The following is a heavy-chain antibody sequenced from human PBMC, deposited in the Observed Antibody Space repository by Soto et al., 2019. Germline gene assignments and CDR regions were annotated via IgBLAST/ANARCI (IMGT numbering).Heavy chain of an antibody. V-gene: IGHV4-34*01. CDR2: INHSGST. Sequence: QVQLQQWGAGLLKPSETLSLTCAVYGGSFSGYYWSWIRQPPGKGLEWIGEINHSGSTNYNPSLKSRVTISVDTSKNQFSLKLSSVTAADTAVYYCARSSSTSSHYWYFDLWGPGTLVTVSS. CDR3: ARSSSTSSHYWYFDL. CDR1: GGSFSGYY. D-gene: IGHD2-2*01. J-gene: IGHJ2*01.